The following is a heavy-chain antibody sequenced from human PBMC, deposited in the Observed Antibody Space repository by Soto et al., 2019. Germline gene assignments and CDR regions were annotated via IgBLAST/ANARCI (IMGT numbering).Heavy chain of an antibody. V-gene: IGHV4-39*01. CDR2: IYYSGST. Sequence: SETLSLTCTVSGGSISSSSYYWGWIRQPPGKGLEWIGSIYYSGSTYYNPSLKSRVTISVDTSKNQFSLKLSSVTAADTAVYYCATHYDILTGPFDYWGQGTLVTVSS. D-gene: IGHD3-9*01. CDR1: GGSISSSSYY. CDR3: ATHYDILTGPFDY. J-gene: IGHJ4*02.